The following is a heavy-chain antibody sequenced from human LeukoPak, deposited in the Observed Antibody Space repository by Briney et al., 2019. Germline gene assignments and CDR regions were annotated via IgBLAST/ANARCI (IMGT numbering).Heavy chain of an antibody. CDR2: IIPIFGTA. D-gene: IGHD1-26*01. J-gene: IGHJ4*02. V-gene: IGHV1-69*13. CDR3: AREPREGWRELDY. CDR1: GGTFSSYA. Sequence: SVKVSCKASGGTFSSYAISWVRQAPGQGLEWMGGIIPIFGTANYAQKFQGRVTITADESTSTAYMELSSLRSEDTAVYYCAREPREGWRELDYWGQGTLVTVSS.